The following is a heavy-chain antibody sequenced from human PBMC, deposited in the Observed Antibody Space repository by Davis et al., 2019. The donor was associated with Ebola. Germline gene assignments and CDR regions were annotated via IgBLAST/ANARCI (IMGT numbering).Heavy chain of an antibody. CDR2: IYYSGST. V-gene: IGHV4-30-4*01. Sequence: MPSETLSLTCTVSGGSISSGDYYWSWIRQPPGKGLEWIGYIYYSGSTYSNPSLKSRLTISVDTSKNQFSLKLSSVTAADTAVYYCARGRIWQQLTIDYYYGMDVWGKGTPVTVSS. CDR3: ARGRIWQQLTIDYYYGMDV. J-gene: IGHJ6*04. CDR1: GGSISSGDYY. D-gene: IGHD6-13*01.